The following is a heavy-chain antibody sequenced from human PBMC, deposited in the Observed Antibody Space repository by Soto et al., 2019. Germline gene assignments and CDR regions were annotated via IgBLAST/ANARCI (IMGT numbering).Heavy chain of an antibody. J-gene: IGHJ4*02. D-gene: IGHD6-19*01. CDR1: GCSSCRMRLP. CDR2: IYYRATT. CDR3: ARRRIAVAGNDPFFEY. V-gene: IGHV4-39*01. Sequence: SHTLSLPCSVPGCSSCRMRLPCGCSCNPPGKGLAWIVSIYYRATTSYNPSLKSRVTISVDTSKTQFSLKLRSVTAADTVVFSCARRRIAVAGNDPFFEYWGVGNLVTVSS.